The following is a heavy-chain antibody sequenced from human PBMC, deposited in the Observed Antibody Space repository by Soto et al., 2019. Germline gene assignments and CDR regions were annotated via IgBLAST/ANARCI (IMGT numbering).Heavy chain of an antibody. J-gene: IGHJ4*02. V-gene: IGHV4-34*01. CDR3: ARGRGQQLFPY. Sequence: QVQLQQWGAGLLKPSETLSLTCAVYGGSFSGYYWSWIRQPPGKGLEWIGEINHSGSTNYNPSLKRRVTISVDTSKNQFSLKLSSVTAADTAVYYCARGRGQQLFPYWGQGTLVTVSS. CDR2: INHSGST. CDR1: GGSFSGYY. D-gene: IGHD6-13*01.